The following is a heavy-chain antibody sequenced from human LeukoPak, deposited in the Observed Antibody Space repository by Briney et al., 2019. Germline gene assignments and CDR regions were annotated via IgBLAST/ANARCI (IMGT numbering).Heavy chain of an antibody. J-gene: IGHJ4*02. Sequence: SVKVSCKASGGTFSSYAISWVRQAPGQGLEWMGRIIPIFGTANYAQKFQGRVTITTDESTSTAYMELSSLKSEDTAVYYCAREGMVAQNYFDYWGQGTLVTVSS. CDR1: GGTFSSYA. D-gene: IGHD1-26*01. CDR3: AREGMVAQNYFDY. V-gene: IGHV1-69*05. CDR2: IIPIFGTA.